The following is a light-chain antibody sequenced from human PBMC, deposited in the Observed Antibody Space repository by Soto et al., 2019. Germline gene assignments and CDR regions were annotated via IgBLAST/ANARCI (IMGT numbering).Light chain of an antibody. CDR2: DAS. J-gene: IGKJ1*01. V-gene: IGKV3-11*01. Sequence: EIVLTQSPATLSLSPGERATLSCRASQSISSDLAWYQQKPGQAPRLFIYDASNRVTGIPARFRGSGSGTDFTLTISTLGPEDFAVYYCQQRSSWPRTFGQGTKVEIK. CDR1: QSISSD. CDR3: QQRSSWPRT.